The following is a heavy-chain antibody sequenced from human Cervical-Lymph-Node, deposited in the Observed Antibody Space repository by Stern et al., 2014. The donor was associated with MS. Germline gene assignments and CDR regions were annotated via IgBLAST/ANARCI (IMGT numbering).Heavy chain of an antibody. CDR1: GFTVSDNY. Sequence: EVQLVESGGGLVQPGGSLRLSCAASGFTVSDNYMTWVRQAPGKGPAWVSAIYTGGTTYYTDSVKGRFTISRDNSKNTLYLQMNSLRPEDTAMYYCAREWLQGALDYWGQGTLVTVSS. J-gene: IGHJ4*02. D-gene: IGHD5-12*01. CDR3: AREWLQGALDY. V-gene: IGHV3-66*02. CDR2: IYTGGTT.